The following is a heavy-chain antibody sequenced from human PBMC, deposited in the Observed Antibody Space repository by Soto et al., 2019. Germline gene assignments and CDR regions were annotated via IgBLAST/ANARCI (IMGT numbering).Heavy chain of an antibody. V-gene: IGHV4-4*02. CDR2: IYHSGST. Sequence: QVQLQESGPGLVKPSGTLSLTCAVSGGSISSSNWWSWVRQPPGKGLEWIGEIYHSGSTNYNPSLKSRATISVDKSKNQFSRKLSSVTAADTAVYSCASGTYSSSYIDYWGQGTLVTVSS. CDR3: ASGTYSSSYIDY. CDR1: GGSISSSNW. J-gene: IGHJ4*02. D-gene: IGHD6-6*01.